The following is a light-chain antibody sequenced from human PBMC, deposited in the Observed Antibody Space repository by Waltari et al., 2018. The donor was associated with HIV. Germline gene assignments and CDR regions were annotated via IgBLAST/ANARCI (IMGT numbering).Light chain of an antibody. J-gene: IGKJ1*01. CDR1: QSVFHVFNNNNY. CDR2: WAS. CDR3: QQYFTTPRT. V-gene: IGKV4-1*01. Sequence: DIVLTPSQDSLPVSVGERATINFKSDQSVFHVFNNNNYLAWYQQKPGQSPRLLTYWASTRASGVPDRFSGSGSGTEFSLTITSLQAEDVAVYFCQQYFTTPRTFGQGTNVEV.